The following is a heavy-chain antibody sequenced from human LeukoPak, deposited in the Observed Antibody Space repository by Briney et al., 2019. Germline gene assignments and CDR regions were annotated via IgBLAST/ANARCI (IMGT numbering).Heavy chain of an antibody. CDR1: GGSISSYD. CDR3: ATRIGGGSSYYFDY. J-gene: IGHJ4*02. CDR2: IYTTGST. V-gene: IGHV4-4*07. D-gene: IGHD6-6*01. Sequence: SETLSLTCTVPGGSISSYDWSWIRQPARKGLEWIGRIYTTGSTNYNPSLKSRVSMSVDTSKTQFSVKLSSVTAADSAVYCCATRIGGGSSYYFDYWGQGTLVTVSS.